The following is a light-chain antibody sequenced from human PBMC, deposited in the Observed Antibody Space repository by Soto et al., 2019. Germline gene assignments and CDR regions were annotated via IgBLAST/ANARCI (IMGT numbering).Light chain of an antibody. CDR3: SSYAGSNNLI. CDR2: EVT. V-gene: IGLV2-8*01. Sequence: QSALTQPPSASGSPGQSVTISCTGTSSDLGDYDYVSWYQQHPGKAPKLMIYEVTKRPSGVPDRFSGSKSGNTASLTVTGLQAEDEAEYYCSSYAGSNNLIFGGGTKLTVL. J-gene: IGLJ2*01. CDR1: SSDLGDYDY.